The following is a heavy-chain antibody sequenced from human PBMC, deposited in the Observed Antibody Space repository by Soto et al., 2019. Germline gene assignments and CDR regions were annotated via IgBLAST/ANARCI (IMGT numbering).Heavy chain of an antibody. CDR2: ISGSGGST. D-gene: IGHD2-8*01. V-gene: IGHV3-23*01. CDR3: AKDLIGPNKADCTNGVCYCPGCVF. Sequence: GGSLRLSCAASGFTFSSYAMSWVRQAPGKGLEWVSAISGSGGSTYYADSVKGRFTISRDNSKNTLYLQMNSLRAEDTAVYYCAKDLIGPNKADCTNGVCYCPGCVFWGQGTLVTVSS. CDR1: GFTFSSYA. J-gene: IGHJ4*02.